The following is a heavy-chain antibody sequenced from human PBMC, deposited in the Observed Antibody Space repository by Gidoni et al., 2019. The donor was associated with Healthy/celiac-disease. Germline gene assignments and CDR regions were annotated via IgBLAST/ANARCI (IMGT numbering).Heavy chain of an antibody. CDR1: GFTVRSTY. J-gene: IGHJ6*02. V-gene: IGHV3-66*01. CDR2: IYSGGST. Sequence: EVQLVESGGGLVQPGGSLRLSCAASGFTVRSTYMSWVRQAPGKGLEWVSVIYSGGSTYYADSVKGRFTISRDNSKNTLYLQMNSLRAEDTAVYYCARDGYGGNSNYYYYGMDVWGQGTTVTVSS. CDR3: ARDGYGGNSNYYYYGMDV. D-gene: IGHD4-17*01.